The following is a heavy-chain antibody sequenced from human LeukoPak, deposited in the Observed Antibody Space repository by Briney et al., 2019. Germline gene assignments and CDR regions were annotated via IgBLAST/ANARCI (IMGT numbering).Heavy chain of an antibody. CDR2: INTNTGNP. V-gene: IGHV7-4-1*02. Sequence: ASVKVSCKASGYTFTSYAMNWVRQAPGQGLEWMGWINTNTGNPTYARGFTGRFVFSLDTSVSTAYLQISSLKAEDTAVYYCARVRSSSWGYYYGMDVWGQGTTVTVSS. D-gene: IGHD6-13*01. CDR1: GYTFTSYA. CDR3: ARVRSSSWGYYYGMDV. J-gene: IGHJ6*02.